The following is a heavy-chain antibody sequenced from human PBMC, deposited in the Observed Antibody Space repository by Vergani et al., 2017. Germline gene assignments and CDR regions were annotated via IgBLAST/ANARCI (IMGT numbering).Heavy chain of an antibody. Sequence: QVQLVESGGGVVQPGRSLRLSCAASGFTFSSYGMHWVRQAPGKGLEWVAVIWYDGSNKYYADSVKGRFTISRDNSKNTLYLQMNSRRAEDTAVYYCAKDLDLWSGHVNCAVDYWGQGTLVTVSS. D-gene: IGHD3-3*01. CDR1: GFTFSSYG. J-gene: IGHJ4*02. V-gene: IGHV3-33*06. CDR2: IWYDGSNK. CDR3: AKDLDLWSGHVNCAVDY.